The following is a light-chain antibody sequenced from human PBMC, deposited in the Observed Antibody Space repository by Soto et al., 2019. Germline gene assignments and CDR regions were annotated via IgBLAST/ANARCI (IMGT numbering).Light chain of an antibody. Sequence: EIAMTQSQAPLSVSPGERATLPCRASQSVSSNLAWYQQKPGQAPRLLIYGASNRATGIPDRFSDIGSGTDVTLTISRLEPEDVAVYYGQHYNTWPFAFGPGTKVNIK. V-gene: IGKV3D-15*01. CDR2: GAS. CDR3: QHYNTWPFA. J-gene: IGKJ3*01. CDR1: QSVSSN.